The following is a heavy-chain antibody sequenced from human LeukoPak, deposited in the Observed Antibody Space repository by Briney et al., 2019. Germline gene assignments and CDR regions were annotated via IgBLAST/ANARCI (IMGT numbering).Heavy chain of an antibody. D-gene: IGHD3/OR15-3a*01. CDR1: GFIFSGYY. Sequence: PGGSLRLSCATSGFIFSGYYMSWIRQAPGKGLEWVSYISGSGNDISYADSVKGRFTISRDNAKGSLCLQMNSLRAADTAVYYCGTHAGRTGSDDWGQGTLVTVSS. J-gene: IGHJ4*02. V-gene: IGHV3-11*01. CDR3: GTHAGRTGSDD. CDR2: ISGSGNDI.